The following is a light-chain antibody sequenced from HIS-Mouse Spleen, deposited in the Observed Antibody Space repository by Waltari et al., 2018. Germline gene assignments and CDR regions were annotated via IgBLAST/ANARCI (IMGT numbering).Light chain of an antibody. Sequence: DIQMTQSPSTLSASVGDRVTITCRASQSISSWLAWYQQKPGKAPKLQIYKASSLESGVPSRFSGSGSGTEFTLTISSLQPDDFATYYCQQYNSYLTFGPGTKVDIK. CDR3: QQYNSYLT. J-gene: IGKJ3*01. CDR1: QSISSW. CDR2: KAS. V-gene: IGKV1-5*03.